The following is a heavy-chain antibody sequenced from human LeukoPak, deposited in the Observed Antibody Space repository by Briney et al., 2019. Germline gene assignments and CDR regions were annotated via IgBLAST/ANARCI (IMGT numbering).Heavy chain of an antibody. J-gene: IGHJ4*02. CDR3: ARGERGSDY. CDR1: GYSITSGYY. Sequence: SETLSLTCTVSGYSITSGYYWGWFRQPPGKGLEWIASISHTGTTYYNPSLKSRVTISVDTSKNHFSLKLSSVTAADTAVYYCARGERGSDYWGQGTLITVSS. D-gene: IGHD5-24*01. V-gene: IGHV4-38-2*02. CDR2: ISHTGTT.